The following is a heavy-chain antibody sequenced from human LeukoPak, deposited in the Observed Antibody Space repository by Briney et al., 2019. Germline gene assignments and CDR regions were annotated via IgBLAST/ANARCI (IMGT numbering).Heavy chain of an antibody. CDR3: ASSRREVGATDY. V-gene: IGHV1-69*05. Sequence: GASVKVSCKASGGTFSSYAISWVRQAPGQGLEWMGGIIPIFGTANYAQKFQGRVTITTDESTSTAYMELSSLRSEDTAVYYCASSRREVGATDYWGQGTLVTVPS. J-gene: IGHJ4*02. CDR2: IIPIFGTA. CDR1: GGTFSSYA. D-gene: IGHD1-26*01.